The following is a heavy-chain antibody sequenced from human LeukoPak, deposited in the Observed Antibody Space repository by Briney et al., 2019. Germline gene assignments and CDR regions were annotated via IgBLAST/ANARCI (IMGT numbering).Heavy chain of an antibody. Sequence: GGSLRLSCAASGFTFSDYYMSWIRQAPGKGLEWVSYISSSSSTIYYADSVKGRFTISRDNAKNSLYLQMNSLRAEDTAVYYCARGTYSGSYMSDNWFDPWGQGTLVTVSS. D-gene: IGHD1-26*01. CDR2: ISSSSSTI. J-gene: IGHJ5*02. V-gene: IGHV3-11*04. CDR3: ARGTYSGSYMSDNWFDP. CDR1: GFTFSDYY.